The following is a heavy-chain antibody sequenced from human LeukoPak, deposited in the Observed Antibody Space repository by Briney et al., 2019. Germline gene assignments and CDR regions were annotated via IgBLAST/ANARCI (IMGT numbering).Heavy chain of an antibody. D-gene: IGHD1-26*01. CDR3: AKHLIVGALFVDY. J-gene: IGHJ4*02. Sequence: PGGSLRLSCAASGFTFSSYSMNWVRQAPGKGLEWVSSISSSSYIYYADSVKGRFTISRDNSKNTLYLQMNSLRAEGTAVYYCAKHLIVGALFVDYWGQGTLVTVSS. CDR2: ISSSSYI. V-gene: IGHV3-21*04. CDR1: GFTFSSYS.